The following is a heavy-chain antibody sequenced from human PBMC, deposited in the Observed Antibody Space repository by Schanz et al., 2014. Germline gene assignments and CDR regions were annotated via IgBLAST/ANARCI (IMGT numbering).Heavy chain of an antibody. CDR1: GFPFSKYG. Sequence: VQLVESGGGVVQPGRSRRLSCEASGFPFSKYGVHWVRQAPGKGLEWVASIKQEGDEKNYVDSVKGRFTISRDNAKNSLFLQMNSLRADDTAVYYCVRDRGFCANDICWLRYYMDVWGNGTTVTVS. D-gene: IGHD2-8*01. CDR2: IKQEGDEK. CDR3: VRDRGFCANDICWLRYYMDV. V-gene: IGHV3-7*01. J-gene: IGHJ6*03.